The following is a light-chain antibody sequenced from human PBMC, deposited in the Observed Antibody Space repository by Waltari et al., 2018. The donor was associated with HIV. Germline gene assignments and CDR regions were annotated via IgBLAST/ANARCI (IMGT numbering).Light chain of an antibody. CDR3: HVWHGPSEDVL. J-gene: IGLJ2*01. CDR1: NIGGKT. V-gene: IGLV3-21*02. Sequence: SFVLTQPPSVSVAAGQTARLTCGATNIGGKTVHWYQQRPGQAPVSIIYDDNKRPAGVSARFSGSNTANTATLTITRVEAGDEALYFCHVWHGPSEDVLFGGGTTLTVL. CDR2: DDN.